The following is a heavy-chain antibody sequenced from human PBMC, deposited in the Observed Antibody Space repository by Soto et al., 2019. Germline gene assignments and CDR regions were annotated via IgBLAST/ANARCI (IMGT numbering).Heavy chain of an antibody. J-gene: IGHJ4*02. D-gene: IGHD3-22*01. V-gene: IGHV3-30*18. CDR2: VSYDGSNK. CDR1: GFTFSRYC. Sequence: RGSLGLSCAASGFTFSRYCVHWVRQAPGKGLEWVASVSYDGSNKHYADSVKGRFTISRDNSRNTLDPQMNSLRAEDTAVYYCAKDTYYYDRSGYYTYDHWGQGT. CDR3: AKDTYYYDRSGYYTYDH.